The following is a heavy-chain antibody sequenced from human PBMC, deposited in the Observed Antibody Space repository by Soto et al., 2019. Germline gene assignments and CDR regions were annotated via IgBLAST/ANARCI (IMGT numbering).Heavy chain of an antibody. CDR1: GGTFSSYA. CDR3: ARVHWNDVYNYYYGMDV. V-gene: IGHV1-69*12. D-gene: IGHD1-1*01. J-gene: IGHJ6*02. Sequence: QVQLVQSGAEVKKPGSSVKVSCKASGGTFSSYAISWVRQAPGQGLEWMGGIIPIFGTANYAQKFQGRVTITADESTSTAYMELNSLRSEDTAVYYCARVHWNDVYNYYYGMDVWGQGTTVTVSS. CDR2: IIPIFGTA.